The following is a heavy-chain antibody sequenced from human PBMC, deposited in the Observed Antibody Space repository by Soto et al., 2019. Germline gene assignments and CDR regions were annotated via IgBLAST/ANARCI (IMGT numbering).Heavy chain of an antibody. V-gene: IGHV4-59*01. D-gene: IGHD6-19*01. CDR3: ARARYSSGWYEYYYGMDV. Sequence: KPSETLSLTCTVSGGSISSYYWSWIRQPPGKVLEWIGYIYYSGSTNYNPSLKSRATISVDTSKNQFSLKLSSVTAADTAVYYCARARYSSGWYEYYYGMDVWGQGTTVTVS. CDR2: IYYSGST. J-gene: IGHJ6*02. CDR1: GGSISSYY.